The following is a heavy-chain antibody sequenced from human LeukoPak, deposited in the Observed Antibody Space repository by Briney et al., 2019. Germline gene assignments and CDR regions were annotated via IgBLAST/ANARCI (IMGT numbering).Heavy chain of an antibody. CDR1: GFTFSTYN. V-gene: IGHV3-48*04. Sequence: GGSLRLSCAASGFTFSTYNMIWLRQAPGKGLEWLSYISSSSSTKLYTDSVKGRFTISRDNAKNSLYLQMNSLRAEDTAVYYCAKGHYMDVWGKGTTVTVSS. CDR2: ISSSSSTK. CDR3: AKGHYMDV. J-gene: IGHJ6*03.